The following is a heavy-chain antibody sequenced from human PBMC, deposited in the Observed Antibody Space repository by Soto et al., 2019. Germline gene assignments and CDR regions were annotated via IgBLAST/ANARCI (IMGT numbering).Heavy chain of an antibody. CDR1: GGTFTSYA. J-gene: IGHJ6*03. D-gene: IGHD1-1*01. CDR3: ARGTRACSTSRCHSPQGYFLHYMDV. V-gene: IGHV1-69*01. Sequence: QVQLVQSGAEVQKPGSSVKVSCKASGGTFTSYAISWVRQAPGQGLEWMGGIIPMYNSPTSAQKFRGRLTITADGATRTAYMDLGSLRPDGSAEYYCARGTRACSTSRCHSPQGYFLHYMDVLAAGTTVTVSS. CDR2: IIPMYNSP.